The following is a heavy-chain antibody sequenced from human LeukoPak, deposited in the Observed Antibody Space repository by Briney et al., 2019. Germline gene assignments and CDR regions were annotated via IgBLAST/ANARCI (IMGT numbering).Heavy chain of an antibody. V-gene: IGHV4-59*08. Sequence: PSETLSLTCTVSGGSISGYYWSWIRQPPGKGLEWIGYIYYSGSTNYNPSLKSRVTISIDTSKNQFSLKLSSVTAADTAVYYCARTLWYSSSWYAFDYWGQGTLVTVSS. CDR2: IYYSGST. D-gene: IGHD6-13*01. CDR1: GGSISGYY. CDR3: ARTLWYSSSWYAFDY. J-gene: IGHJ4*02.